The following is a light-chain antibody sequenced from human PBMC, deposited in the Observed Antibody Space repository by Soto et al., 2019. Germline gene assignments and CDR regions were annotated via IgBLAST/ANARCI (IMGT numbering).Light chain of an antibody. V-gene: IGKV3-20*01. Sequence: EIVLTQSPGTLSLSPGERATLSCRASQSVSSSYLAWYQQKPGPAPRLLIYGASSRATGLPDRFSGSGSGTDFTLTISRLEPEDFAVYYCQQYGSSPTFGQGTKVEIK. CDR3: QQYGSSPT. CDR1: QSVSSSY. CDR2: GAS. J-gene: IGKJ1*01.